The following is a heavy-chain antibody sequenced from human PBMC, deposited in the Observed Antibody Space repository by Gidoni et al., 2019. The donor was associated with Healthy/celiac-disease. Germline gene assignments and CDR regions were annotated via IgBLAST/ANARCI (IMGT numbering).Heavy chain of an antibody. Sequence: EVQLLESGGGLVQPGGSLILSFAASGFTFSRHAMSWVRQAPGKGLVWVSAISGSGGSTYYADAVKGRFTISRDNSKNTLYLQMNSLRAEDTAVYYCAKGHFLSSTIFGVRGDYFDYWGQGTLVTVSS. CDR2: ISGSGGST. CDR3: AKGHFLSSTIFGVRGDYFDY. J-gene: IGHJ4*02. CDR1: GFTFSRHA. V-gene: IGHV3-23*01. D-gene: IGHD3-3*01.